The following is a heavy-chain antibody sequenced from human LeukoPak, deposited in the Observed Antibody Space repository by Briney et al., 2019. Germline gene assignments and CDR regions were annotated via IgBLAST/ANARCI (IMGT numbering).Heavy chain of an antibody. Sequence: PGGSLRLSCAASGFTFSSYEMNWVRQAPGKGLEWVSYISSSGSTIYYADSVKGRFTISRDNDKNSLYLQMNSLRAEDTAVYYCARDPARTIFGVVIDYYFDYWGQGTLVTVSS. CDR2: ISSSGSTI. D-gene: IGHD3-3*01. CDR3: ARDPARTIFGVVIDYYFDY. CDR1: GFTFSSYE. J-gene: IGHJ4*02. V-gene: IGHV3-48*03.